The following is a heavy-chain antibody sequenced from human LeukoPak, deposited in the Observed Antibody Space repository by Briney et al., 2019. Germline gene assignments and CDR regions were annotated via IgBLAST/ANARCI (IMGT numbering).Heavy chain of an antibody. CDR2: ISYDGSNK. CDR1: GFTFDDYA. V-gene: IGHV3-30*04. J-gene: IGHJ6*03. Sequence: PGRSLRLSCAASGFTFDDYAMHWVRQAPGKGLEWVALISYDGSNKYYADSVKGRFTISRDNSKNTLFLQMNSLRADDTAVYYCARPFLAGGYYMDIWGKGTTVSVSS. D-gene: IGHD2/OR15-2a*01. CDR3: ARPFLAGGYYMDI.